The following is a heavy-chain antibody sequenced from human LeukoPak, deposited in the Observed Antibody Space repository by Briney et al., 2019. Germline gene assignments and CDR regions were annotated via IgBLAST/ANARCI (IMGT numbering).Heavy chain of an antibody. Sequence: PGGSLRLSCAASGFTFSGSAMHWVRQAFGRGLEWVGRIRSKANNYATTYAASVKGRFTISRDDSKNTAYLQMNSLRAEDTAVYYCARVGGSWYMDHWGQGTLVTVSS. J-gene: IGHJ4*02. CDR2: IRSKANNYAT. CDR3: ARVGGSWYMDH. CDR1: GFTFSGSA. D-gene: IGHD6-13*01. V-gene: IGHV3-73*01.